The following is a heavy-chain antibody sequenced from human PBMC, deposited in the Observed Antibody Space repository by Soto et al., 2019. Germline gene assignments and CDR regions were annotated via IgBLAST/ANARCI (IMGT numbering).Heavy chain of an antibody. CDR3: VTARSTDSRPDY. CDR2: SSSNSTFI. Sequence: GGSLRPACAASGFTFSLNSMIWVRQAAGKGREWVSSSSSNSTFIYYADSMKGRFTVSRDNAQNSLYLQLNSLRAADTAVFYCVTARSTDSRPDYWGQGTQVTVSS. J-gene: IGHJ4*02. CDR1: GFTFSLNS. D-gene: IGHD3-22*01. V-gene: IGHV3-21*01.